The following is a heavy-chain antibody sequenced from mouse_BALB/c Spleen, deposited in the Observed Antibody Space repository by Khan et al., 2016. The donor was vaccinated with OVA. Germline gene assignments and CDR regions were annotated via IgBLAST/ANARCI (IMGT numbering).Heavy chain of an antibody. V-gene: IGHV1-59*01. Sequence: QVQLQQPGAELVTPGASVKMSCKASGYTFTSYWMHWVKQRHGQGLEWIGVIDPSDKCIIYNQKFTGKATLTVDTSSSTAYMQLSSLTSEDSAVYYCARGGGFITTATWFAYWGQGTLVAVSA. CDR3: ARGGGFITTATWFAY. J-gene: IGHJ3*01. D-gene: IGHD1-2*01. CDR1: GYTFTSYW. CDR2: IDPSDKCI.